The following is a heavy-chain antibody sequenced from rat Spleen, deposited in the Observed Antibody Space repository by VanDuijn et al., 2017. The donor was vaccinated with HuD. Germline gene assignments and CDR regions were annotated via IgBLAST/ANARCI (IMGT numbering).Heavy chain of an antibody. V-gene: IGHV5-7*01. J-gene: IGHJ2*01. D-gene: IGHD1-6*01. CDR3: ARREYTTGPFDY. CDR1: GFTFSDYN. Sequence: EVQLVESGGGLVQPGRSLKLSCAASGFTFSDYNMAWVRQAPKKGLEWVATISYDGSSTYYRDSVKGRFTISRDNAKSTLYLQMDSLRSEDTATYYCARREYTTGPFDYWGQGVMVTVSS. CDR2: ISYDGSST.